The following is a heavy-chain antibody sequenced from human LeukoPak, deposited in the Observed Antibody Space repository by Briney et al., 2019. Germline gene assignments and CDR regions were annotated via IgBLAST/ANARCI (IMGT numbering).Heavy chain of an antibody. CDR2: MNPNSGNT. CDR3: AREALQGNWFDP. Sequence: ASVKVSCKASGYTFTSYDINWVRQATGQGLEWMGWMNPNSGNTGYAQKFQGRVTMTRNTSISTAYMELSSLRSEDTAVYYCAREALQGNWFDPWGQGTLVTVSS. J-gene: IGHJ5*02. CDR1: GYTFTSYD. V-gene: IGHV1-8*01.